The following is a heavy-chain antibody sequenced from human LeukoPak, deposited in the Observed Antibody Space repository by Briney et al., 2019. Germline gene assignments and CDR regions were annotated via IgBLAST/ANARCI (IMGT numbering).Heavy chain of an antibody. D-gene: IGHD2-21*01. V-gene: IGHV3-30*01. J-gene: IGHJ4*02. CDR1: GFTFTSYT. Sequence: GGSLRLSCAASGFTFTSYTMHWVRQAPGQGLEWVAATSYDGGNRYYADYVKGRFTISRDNSNNTLFLQMKSLRLEDTAVYFCARKSLWFKYYDYWGQGIWVTVSX. CDR3: ARKSLWFKYYDY. CDR2: TSYDGGNR.